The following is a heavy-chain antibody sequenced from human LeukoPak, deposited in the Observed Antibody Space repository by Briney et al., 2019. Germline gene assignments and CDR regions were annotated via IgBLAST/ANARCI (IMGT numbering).Heavy chain of an antibody. Sequence: SQTLSLTCAISGYSVSSNSAAWDWIRQSTSRGLEWLGRTYYRYKWYIEYAVSVKSRVRISPDTSKNQFSLQLNSVTPEDSAVYYCARTHGYIDYWGQGTLVTVSS. CDR2: TYYRYKWYI. J-gene: IGHJ4*02. D-gene: IGHD2-8*01. V-gene: IGHV6-1*01. CDR3: ARTHGYIDY. CDR1: GYSVSSNSAA.